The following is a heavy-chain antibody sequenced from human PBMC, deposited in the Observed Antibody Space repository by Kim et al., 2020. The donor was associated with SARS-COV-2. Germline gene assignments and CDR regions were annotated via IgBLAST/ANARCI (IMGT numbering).Heavy chain of an antibody. CDR1: GYTLMNYV. CDR2: ISIGNDDT. Sequence: ASVKVSCKTSGYTLMNYVMHWVRQAPGHRPEWMGLISIGNDDTKFSQKFRCRVTITRDTSASTAYMELTSLRSEDTAIYYCARGSGWAFDYWGQGTLITVAS. J-gene: IGHJ4*02. D-gene: IGHD6-19*01. V-gene: IGHV1-3*04. CDR3: ARGSGWAFDY.